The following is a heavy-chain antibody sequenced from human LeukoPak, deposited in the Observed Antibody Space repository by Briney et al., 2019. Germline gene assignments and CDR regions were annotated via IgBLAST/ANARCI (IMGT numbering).Heavy chain of an antibody. CDR3: ARYIGCSSGSCYDYWFDP. CDR1: GGSLTGYY. CDR2: IYSSGST. J-gene: IGHJ5*02. D-gene: IGHD2-15*01. Sequence: SETLSLTCTVSGGSLTGYYWSWIRQPPGKRLEWIGYIYSSGSTNYNPSLKSRVAMSVDSSKNQLSLKMNSVTAAHTAVYYIARYIGCSSGSCYDYWFDPWGQGTPVIVSS. V-gene: IGHV4-59*01.